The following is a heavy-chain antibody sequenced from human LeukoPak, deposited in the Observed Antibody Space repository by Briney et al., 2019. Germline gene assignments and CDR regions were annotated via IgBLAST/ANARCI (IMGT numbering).Heavy chain of an antibody. D-gene: IGHD3-22*01. V-gene: IGHV3-23*01. CDR2: ISGSGGST. J-gene: IGHJ3*01. CDR3: AKGYYDSSGYWPVAFDF. Sequence: GGSLRLSCAASGFTFSGYAMSWVRQAPGKGLEWVSDISGSGGSTYYAYSVKGRFTVSRDNSKNSLYLQMNSLRDEDTDVYYCAKGYYDSSGYWPVAFDFWGQGTMVTVSS. CDR1: GFTFSGYA.